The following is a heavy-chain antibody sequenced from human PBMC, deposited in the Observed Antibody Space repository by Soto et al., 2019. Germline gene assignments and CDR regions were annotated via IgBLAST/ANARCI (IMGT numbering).Heavy chain of an antibody. CDR3: ARLSYYDSSGYYLAYYFDY. Sequence: PSETLSLTCTVSGGSISSSSYYWGWIRQPPGKGLEWIGSIYYSGSTYYNPALKSRVTISVDTSKTQFSLKLSSVTAADTAVYYCARLSYYDSSGYYLAYYFDYWGQGTLVTVSS. CDR1: GGSISSSSYY. J-gene: IGHJ4*02. CDR2: IYYSGST. D-gene: IGHD3-22*01. V-gene: IGHV4-39*01.